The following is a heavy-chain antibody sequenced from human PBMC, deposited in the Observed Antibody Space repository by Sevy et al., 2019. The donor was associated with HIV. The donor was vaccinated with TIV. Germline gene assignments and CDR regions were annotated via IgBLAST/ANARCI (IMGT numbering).Heavy chain of an antibody. J-gene: IGHJ4*02. CDR3: AGGSRGVATN. V-gene: IGHV3-74*01. Sequence: GGSLRLSCVASGFTFNIHWMHWVRQVPGKGLVWVSRINLDGLITNYADSVTGRFTISGDNAKNTVYLQMNSLRVDDTAVYYCAGGSRGVATNWGQGTLVTVSS. CDR2: INLDGLIT. D-gene: IGHD3-10*01. CDR1: GFTFNIHW.